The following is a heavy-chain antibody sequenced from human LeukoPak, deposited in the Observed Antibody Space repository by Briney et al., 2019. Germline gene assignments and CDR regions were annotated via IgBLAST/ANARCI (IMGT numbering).Heavy chain of an antibody. J-gene: IGHJ2*01. Sequence: SETLSLTCTVSGYSISSGYYWGWIRQPPGKGLEWIGSIYHSGSTNYNRSLKSRVTISVDTSKNQFSLKLSSVTAADTAVYYCARVYYSSSYDYWYFDLWGRGTLVTVSS. CDR1: GYSISSGYY. CDR3: ARVYYSSSYDYWYFDL. D-gene: IGHD6-13*01. CDR2: IYHSGST. V-gene: IGHV4-38-2*02.